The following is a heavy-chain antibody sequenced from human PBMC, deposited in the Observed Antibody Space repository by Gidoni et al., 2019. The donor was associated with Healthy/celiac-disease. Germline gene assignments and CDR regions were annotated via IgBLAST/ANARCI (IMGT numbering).Heavy chain of an antibody. CDR2: IYYSGST. J-gene: IGHJ4*02. CDR1: GGSISSSSYY. CDR3: ARHDLAGGWFDY. Sequence: QLQLQESGPGLVKPSETLSLTCTVSGGSISSSSYYWGWIRQPPGKGLEWIGSIYYSGSTYYNPSLKSRVTISVDTSKNQFSLKLSSVTAADTAVYYCARHDLAGGWFDYWGQGTLVTVSS. D-gene: IGHD3-16*01. V-gene: IGHV4-39*01.